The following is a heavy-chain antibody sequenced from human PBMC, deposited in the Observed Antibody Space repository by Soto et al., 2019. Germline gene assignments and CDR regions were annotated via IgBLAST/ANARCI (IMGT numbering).Heavy chain of an antibody. J-gene: IGHJ6*02. CDR1: GGTFSSYA. D-gene: IGHD4-17*01. CDR3: ARDSGGTTVAFGMDV. CDR2: IIPIFGTE. V-gene: IGHV1-69*01. Sequence: QVQLVQSGAEVKKPGSSVKVSCKASGGTFSSYAISWVRQAPGQGLEWMGGIIPIFGTENYAQKVQGRVTSTADESTSTAYMELSSLRSEDTAVYYCARDSGGTTVAFGMDVWGQGTTVTVSS.